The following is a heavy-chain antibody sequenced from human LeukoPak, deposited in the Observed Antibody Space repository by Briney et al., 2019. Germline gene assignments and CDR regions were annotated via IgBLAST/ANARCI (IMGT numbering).Heavy chain of an antibody. Sequence: GGSLRLSCAASGFTFSTYSMHWVRQAPGKGLQWVAVMSYDGSNKYYADSVKGRFTISRDNSKNTLYLQMNSLRAEGTAVYYCAKDPPAGGYSYGYYFDYWGQGTLVTVSS. D-gene: IGHD5-18*01. V-gene: IGHV3-30-3*01. CDR1: GFTFSTYS. J-gene: IGHJ4*02. CDR3: AKDPPAGGYSYGYYFDY. CDR2: MSYDGSNK.